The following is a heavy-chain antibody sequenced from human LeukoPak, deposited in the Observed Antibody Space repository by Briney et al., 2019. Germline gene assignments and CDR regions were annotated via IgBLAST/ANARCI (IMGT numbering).Heavy chain of an antibody. CDR2: VPGSGPNT. CDR3: AKDLRSGWYDYYFYYIDV. D-gene: IGHD6-19*01. J-gene: IGHJ6*03. V-gene: IGHV3-23*01. CDR1: GFTFSNYA. Sequence: PGGSLRLSCAASGFTFSNYAMSWIRQTPGKRLEWVSTVPGSGPNTYYADSVKGRFTISRDNSQNTLYLQMYGLRAEDTAVYYCAKDLRSGWYDYYFYYIDVWGKGTTVTVSS.